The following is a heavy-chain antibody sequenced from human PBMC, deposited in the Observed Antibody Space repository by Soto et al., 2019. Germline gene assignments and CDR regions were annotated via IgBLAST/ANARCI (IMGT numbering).Heavy chain of an antibody. D-gene: IGHD1-7*01. J-gene: IGHJ6*03. CDR1: GGSISSYY. V-gene: IGHV4-59*08. CDR3: ASSGKWKTGTTYYMDV. Sequence: SETLSLTCTVSGGSISSYYWSWIRQPPGKGLEWIGYIYYSGSTNYNPSLKSRVTISVDTSKNQFSLKLSSVTAADTSVYYCASSGKWKTGTTYYMDVWGKGTTVTVSS. CDR2: IYYSGST.